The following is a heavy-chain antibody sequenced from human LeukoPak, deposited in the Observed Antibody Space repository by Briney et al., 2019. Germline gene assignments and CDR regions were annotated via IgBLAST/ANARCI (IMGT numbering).Heavy chain of an antibody. J-gene: IGHJ4*02. CDR1: GGTFSSYA. V-gene: IGHV1-69*13. Sequence: SVKVSCKASGGTFSSYAISWVRQAPGQGLEWMGGIIPIFGTANYAQKFQGRVTITADESTSIAYMELSSLRSEDTAVYYCAFRTMVRGVDYWGQGTLVTVSS. D-gene: IGHD3-10*01. CDR3: AFRTMVRGVDY. CDR2: IIPIFGTA.